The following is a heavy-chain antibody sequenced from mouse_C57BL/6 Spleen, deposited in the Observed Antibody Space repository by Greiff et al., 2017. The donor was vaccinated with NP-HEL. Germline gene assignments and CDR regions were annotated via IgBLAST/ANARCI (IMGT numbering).Heavy chain of an antibody. D-gene: IGHD1-1*01. V-gene: IGHV5-17*01. CDR2: ISSGSSTI. Sequence: EVKLVESGGGLVKPGGSLKLSCAASGFTFSDYGMHWVRQAPEKGLEWVAYISSGSSTIYYADTVKGRFTISRDNAKNTLFLQMTSLRSEDTAMYYCARQDYYGGYFDVWGTRTTVTVSS. CDR1: GFTFSDYG. J-gene: IGHJ1*03. CDR3: ARQDYYGGYFDV.